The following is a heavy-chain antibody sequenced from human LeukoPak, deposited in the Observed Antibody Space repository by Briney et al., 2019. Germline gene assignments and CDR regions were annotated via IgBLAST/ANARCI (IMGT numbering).Heavy chain of an antibody. D-gene: IGHD2-2*01. J-gene: IGHJ3*02. CDR3: ARTLVRSGVYDAFDI. Sequence: GGSLRLSCAASGFTFSSYGMSWVRQAPGKGLEWVSAISGSGGSTYYADSVKGRFTISRDNSKNTLYLVMNSLRADDTAVYYCARTLVRSGVYDAFDIWGQGTLVTVSS. V-gene: IGHV3-23*01. CDR2: ISGSGGST. CDR1: GFTFSSYG.